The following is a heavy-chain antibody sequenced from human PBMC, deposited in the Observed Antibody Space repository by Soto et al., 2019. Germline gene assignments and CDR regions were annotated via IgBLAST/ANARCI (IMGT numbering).Heavy chain of an antibody. D-gene: IGHD6-6*01. CDR3: ARDYSSSSSIDYYSSMDV. CDR2: IIPIFGTA. CDR1: GGTFSSYA. Sequence: SVKVSCKASGGTFSSYAISWVRQAPGQGLEWMGGIIPIFGTANYAQKFQGRVTITADESTSTAYMELSSLRSEDTAVYYCARDYSSSSSIDYYSSMDVWGKGTTVTVSS. V-gene: IGHV1-69*13. J-gene: IGHJ6*03.